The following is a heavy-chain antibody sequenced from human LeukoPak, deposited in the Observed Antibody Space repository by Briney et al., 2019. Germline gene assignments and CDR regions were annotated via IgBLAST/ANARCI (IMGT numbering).Heavy chain of an antibody. CDR2: IYYSGST. CDR1: GGSISSYY. J-gene: IGHJ6*03. CDR3: ARYSYGTAIDYYYYMDV. V-gene: IGHV4-59*01. D-gene: IGHD5-18*01. Sequence: PSETLSLTCTVSGGSISSYYWSWIRQPPGKGLEWIGYIYYSGSTNYNPSLKSRVTISVDTSKNQFSLKLSSVTAADTAVYYCARYSYGTAIDYYYYMDVWGKGTTVTVSS.